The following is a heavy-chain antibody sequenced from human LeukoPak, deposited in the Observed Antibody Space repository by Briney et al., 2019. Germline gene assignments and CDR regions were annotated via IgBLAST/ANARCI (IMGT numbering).Heavy chain of an antibody. CDR2: INPNSGDT. J-gene: IGHJ4*02. V-gene: IGHV1-2*02. CDR1: GYTFTGYF. CDR3: ARGSLPRYYFDY. Sequence: ASVKVSCKASGYTFTGYFMHWVRQAPGQGLEWMGWINPNSGDTNYAQKFQGRVTMTRDTSVSTAYLELSSLRSEDTAVYYCARGSLPRYYFDYWGQGTLVTVSS.